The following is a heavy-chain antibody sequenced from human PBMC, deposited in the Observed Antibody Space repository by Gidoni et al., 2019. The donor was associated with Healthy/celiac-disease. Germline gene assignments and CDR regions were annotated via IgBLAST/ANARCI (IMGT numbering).Heavy chain of an antibody. J-gene: IGHJ4*02. CDR2: IKQDGSEK. Sequence: EVQLVESGGGLVQPGGSLRLSCAASGFTFSSEWMSWVRQAPVKGLEWVANIKQDGSEKYYVDSVKGRFTISRDNAKNSLYLQMNSLRAEDTAVYYCARGVGGSYYYFDYWGQGTLVTVSS. CDR1: GFTFSSEW. D-gene: IGHD1-26*01. V-gene: IGHV3-7*01. CDR3: ARGVGGSYYYFDY.